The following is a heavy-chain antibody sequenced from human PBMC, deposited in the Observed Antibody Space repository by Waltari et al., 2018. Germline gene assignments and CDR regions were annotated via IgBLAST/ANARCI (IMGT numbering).Heavy chain of an antibody. Sequence: QLQLQESGPGLVKPSETPSLTCTVSGGSISCSSYYWGWIRQPPGKGLEWIGSIYYSGSTNYTPSLKSRVTISVDTSKNQFSLKLSSVTAADTAVYYCASFTSGGSYGINYWGQGTLVTVSS. CDR3: ASFTSGGSYGINY. CDR1: GGSISCSSYY. J-gene: IGHJ4*02. D-gene: IGHD1-26*01. V-gene: IGHV4-39*07. CDR2: IYYSGST.